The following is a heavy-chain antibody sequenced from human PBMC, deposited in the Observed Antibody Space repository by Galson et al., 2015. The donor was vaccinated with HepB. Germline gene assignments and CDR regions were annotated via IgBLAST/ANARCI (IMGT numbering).Heavy chain of an antibody. CDR3: ARVTKYHEFPVDY. J-gene: IGHJ4*02. V-gene: IGHV3-72*01. CDR2: IRRKANGYTA. D-gene: IGHD3-10*01. Sequence: SLRLSCAASGFTFSDHYMDWLRQPPGKGLEWVGRIRRKANGYTAEYAASVKGRFSISRDDSQNSLYLQMNSLKTEDTAEYFRARVTKYHEFPVDYWGQGTLVTVSS. CDR1: GFTFSDHY.